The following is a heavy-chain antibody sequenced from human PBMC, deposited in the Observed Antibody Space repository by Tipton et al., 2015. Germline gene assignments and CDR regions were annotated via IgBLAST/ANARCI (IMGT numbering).Heavy chain of an antibody. CDR1: GYTLTSYD. Sequence: QVQLVQSGAEVKEPGASVKVSCKASGYTLTSYDINWVRQATGQGLEWMGWINPNSGGTNYAQKFQGRVTMTRDTSISTAYMELSSLRSEDTAVYYCARGLVGATGIVGYWGQGTLVTVSS. D-gene: IGHD1-26*01. V-gene: IGHV1-8*01. CDR2: INPNSGGT. CDR3: ARGLVGATGIVGY. J-gene: IGHJ4*02.